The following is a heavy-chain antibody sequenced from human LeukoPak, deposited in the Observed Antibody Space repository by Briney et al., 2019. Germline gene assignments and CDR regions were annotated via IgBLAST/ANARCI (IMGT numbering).Heavy chain of an antibody. V-gene: IGHV1-46*01. CDR2: SNPSGDST. J-gene: IGHJ3*02. Sequence: ASVKVSCKASGYTFTNYYIHWVRQAPGHGLEWLGISNPSGDSTNYAQKFQGRVTMTRDTSTSTVYMDLSSLRSEDTAVYYCARGWNYGQDDAFDIWGQGTMVTVSS. D-gene: IGHD1-7*01. CDR3: ARGWNYGQDDAFDI. CDR1: GYTFTNYY.